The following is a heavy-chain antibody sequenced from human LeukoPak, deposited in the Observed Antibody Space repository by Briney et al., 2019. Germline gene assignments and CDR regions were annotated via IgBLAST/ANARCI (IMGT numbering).Heavy chain of an antibody. Sequence: SETLSLTCTVSGGSISSYYWSWIRQPPGKGLEWNGYIYYSGSTNYNPSLKSRITISVDTSKNQFSLKLSSVTAADTAVYYCARVLAVAGEYYFDYWGQGTLVTVSS. CDR2: IYYSGST. CDR1: GGSISSYY. J-gene: IGHJ4*02. V-gene: IGHV4-59*01. CDR3: ARVLAVAGEYYFDY. D-gene: IGHD6-19*01.